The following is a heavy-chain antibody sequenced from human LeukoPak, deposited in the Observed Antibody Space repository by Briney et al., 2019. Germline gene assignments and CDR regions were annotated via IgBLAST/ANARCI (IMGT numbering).Heavy chain of an antibody. J-gene: IGHJ4*02. Sequence: QSGGSLRLSCAASGFTFSSYGMHWVRQAPGKGLEWVAVIWYDGSNKYYADSVKGRFTISRDNSKNTLHLQMSSLRAEDTAVYYCARNSGSYDYWGQGTLVTVSS. V-gene: IGHV3-33*01. D-gene: IGHD1-26*01. CDR3: ARNSGSYDY. CDR2: IWYDGSNK. CDR1: GFTFSSYG.